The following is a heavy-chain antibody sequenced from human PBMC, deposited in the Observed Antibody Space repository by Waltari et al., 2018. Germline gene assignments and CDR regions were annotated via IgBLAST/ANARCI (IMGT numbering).Heavy chain of an antibody. CDR3: ARHAPRSITMVRGVITPADDAFDI. J-gene: IGHJ3*02. CDR2: IYPGDSDT. D-gene: IGHD3-10*01. V-gene: IGHV5-51*01. CDR1: GYSCTSYW. Sequence: EVQLVQSGAEVKKPGESLKISCKGSGYSCTSYWIGWLRQMTGKGLEGMGIIYPGDSDTRSSPSFQGQVTISADKSISTAYLQWSSLKASDTAMYYCARHAPRSITMVRGVITPADDAFDIWGQGTMVTVSS.